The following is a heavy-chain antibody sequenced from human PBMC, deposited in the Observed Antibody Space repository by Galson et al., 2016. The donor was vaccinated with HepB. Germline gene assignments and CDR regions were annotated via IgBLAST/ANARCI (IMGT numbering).Heavy chain of an antibody. Sequence: SLRLSCAASGFSFRNFVIHWVRQAPGKGLEWVAVMSSAGGVKLYANSVKGRFTISRDNSKSPLYLQMTSLTAEDTAVYYCARDPIAAHPDYFDYWGQGTLVTVSS. V-gene: IGHV3-30-3*01. CDR1: GFSFRNFV. D-gene: IGHD6-6*01. CDR2: MSSAGGVK. J-gene: IGHJ4*02. CDR3: ARDPIAAHPDYFDY.